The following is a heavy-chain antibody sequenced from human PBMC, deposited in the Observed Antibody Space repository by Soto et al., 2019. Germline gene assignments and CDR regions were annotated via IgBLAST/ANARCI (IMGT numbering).Heavy chain of an antibody. J-gene: IGHJ3*02. CDR3: ARHPKYCSSTSCRSAFDI. Sequence: SETLSLTCTVSGGSISSSSYYWGWIRQPPGKGLEWIGSIYYSGSTYYNPSLNSRVTITVDTAKNQFSLKLISVTAAETAVYYCARHPKYCSSTSCRSAFDIWGQGTMVTVSS. D-gene: IGHD2-2*01. CDR1: GGSISSSSYY. V-gene: IGHV4-39*01. CDR2: IYYSGST.